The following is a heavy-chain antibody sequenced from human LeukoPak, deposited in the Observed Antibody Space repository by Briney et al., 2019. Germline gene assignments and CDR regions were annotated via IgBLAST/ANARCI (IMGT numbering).Heavy chain of an antibody. J-gene: IGHJ4*02. D-gene: IGHD3-22*01. CDR1: GFTFSSYS. CDR3: ARDTYDSNGYYPFDY. CDR2: ISSSSSYI. V-gene: IGHV3-21*01. Sequence: GGSLRLSCAASGFTFSSYSMNWVRQAPGKGLEWVSSISSSSSYIYYADSVKGRFTISRDNAKNSLYLQMNSLRAEDTAVYYCARDTYDSNGYYPFDYWGQGTLVTVSS.